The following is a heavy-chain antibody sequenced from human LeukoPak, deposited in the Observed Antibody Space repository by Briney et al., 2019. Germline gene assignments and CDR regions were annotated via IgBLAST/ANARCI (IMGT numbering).Heavy chain of an antibody. CDR2: ISRSGSTK. CDR3: ARDLLDVVVPAAMSVRWNWFDP. J-gene: IGHJ5*02. V-gene: IGHV3-11*01. D-gene: IGHD2-2*01. Sequence: PGGSLRLSCAASGFTFSDYNMRWIRQAPGKGLEWVSSISRSGSTKYYADSVKGRFTISRDNAKNSLFLQMNSLRAEDTAVYYCARDLLDVVVPAAMSVRWNWFDPWGQGTLVTVSS. CDR1: GFTFSDYN.